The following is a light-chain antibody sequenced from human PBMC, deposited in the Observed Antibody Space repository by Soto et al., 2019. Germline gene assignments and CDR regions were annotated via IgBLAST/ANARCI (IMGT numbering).Light chain of an antibody. CDR2: DAS. V-gene: IGKV3-20*01. CDR3: QQYGSAPQT. CDR1: QSVSSSY. Sequence: EIVLTQSPGTLSLSPGERATLSCRASQSVSSSYLAWYQQKPGQAPRLLIYDASSRATGIPDRFSGSGSGTDFTLTISRLEPEDVAMYYCQQYGSAPQTFGQGTKVEIK. J-gene: IGKJ1*01.